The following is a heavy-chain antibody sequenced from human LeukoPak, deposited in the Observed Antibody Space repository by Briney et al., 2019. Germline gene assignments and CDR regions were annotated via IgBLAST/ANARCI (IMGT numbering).Heavy chain of an antibody. CDR2: ISSSSSYI. Sequence: GGSLRLSCAASGFTFSSYSMNWVRQAPGKGLEWVSSISSSSSYIYYADSVKGRFTISRDNAKNSLYLQMNSLRAEDTAVYYCARIKASGWHHDAFDIWGQGTMVTVSS. J-gene: IGHJ3*02. V-gene: IGHV3-21*01. D-gene: IGHD6-19*01. CDR1: GFTFSSYS. CDR3: ARIKASGWHHDAFDI.